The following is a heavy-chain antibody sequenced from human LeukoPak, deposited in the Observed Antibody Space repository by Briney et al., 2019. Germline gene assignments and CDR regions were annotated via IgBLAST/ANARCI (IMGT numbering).Heavy chain of an antibody. CDR3: AKQLPYYYGMDV. CDR2: INPNSGGT. D-gene: IGHD5-18*01. Sequence: ASVKVSCKASGYTFTGYYMHWVRQAPGQGLEWMGWINPNSGGTNYAQKFQGRVTMARDTSISTAYMELSRLRSDDTAVYYCAKQLPYYYGMDVWGQGTTVTVSS. V-gene: IGHV1-2*02. CDR1: GYTFTGYY. J-gene: IGHJ6*02.